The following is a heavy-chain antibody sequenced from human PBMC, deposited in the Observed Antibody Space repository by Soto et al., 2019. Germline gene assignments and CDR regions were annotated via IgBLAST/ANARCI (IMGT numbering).Heavy chain of an antibody. V-gene: IGHV4-30-2*01. Sequence: QLQLQESGSGLVKPSQTLSLTCAVSGGSISSGGYSWSWIWQPPGKGLEWIGYIYHSGSTYYNPSLKSRVTISVDRSKNQFSLKLSSVTAADTAVYYCARVLSYYDSSGYYYEGWFDPWGQGTLVTVSS. CDR3: ARVLSYYDSSGYYYEGWFDP. J-gene: IGHJ5*02. D-gene: IGHD3-22*01. CDR2: IYHSGST. CDR1: GGSISSGGYS.